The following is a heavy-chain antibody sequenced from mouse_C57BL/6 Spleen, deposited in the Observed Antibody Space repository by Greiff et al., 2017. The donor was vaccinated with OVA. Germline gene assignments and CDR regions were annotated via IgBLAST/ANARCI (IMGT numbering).Heavy chain of an antibody. V-gene: IGHV5-9-1*02. D-gene: IGHD2-10*01. CDR1: GFTFSSYA. CDR2: ISSGGDYI. J-gene: IGHJ2*01. Sequence: EVQGVESGEGLVKPGGSLKLSCAASGFTFSSYAMSWVRQTPEKRLEWVAYISSGGDYIYYADTVKGRFTISRDNARNTLYLQMSSLKSEDTAMYYCTRDHLLDYFDYWGQGTTLTVSS. CDR3: TRDHLLDYFDY.